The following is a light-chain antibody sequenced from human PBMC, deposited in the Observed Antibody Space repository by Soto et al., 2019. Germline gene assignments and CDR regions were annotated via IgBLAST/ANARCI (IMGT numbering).Light chain of an antibody. Sequence: QSALTQPASVSGSPGQSITISYTGTSSDVGGYNYVSWYQQHPGKAPKLMIYDVSNRPSGVSNRFSGSKSGNTASLTISGLQAEDEADYYCSSYTSSNTLHWVFGTGTKVTVL. V-gene: IGLV2-14*01. J-gene: IGLJ1*01. CDR3: SSYTSSNTLHWV. CDR1: SSDVGGYNY. CDR2: DVS.